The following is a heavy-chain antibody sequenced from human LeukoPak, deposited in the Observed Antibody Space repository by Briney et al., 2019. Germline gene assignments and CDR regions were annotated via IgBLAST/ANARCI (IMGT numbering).Heavy chain of an antibody. J-gene: IGHJ4*02. D-gene: IGHD2-8*02. CDR2: IAHHGSNK. V-gene: IGHV3-30*02. Sequence: GGSLRLSCAASGFTFSRNAIHWVRQGPGKGLEWVSYIAHHGSNKYYADSVKGRFTISRDNSKRTLYLQMNTLRADDTAVYYCAKDGSWSCTDWGQGTLVPVSS. CDR1: GFTFSRNA. CDR3: AKDGSWSCTD.